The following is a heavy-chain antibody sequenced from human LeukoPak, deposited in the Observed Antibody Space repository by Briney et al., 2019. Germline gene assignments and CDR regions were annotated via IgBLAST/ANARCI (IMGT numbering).Heavy chain of an antibody. CDR1: GGSISSYY. CDR2: IYTSGST. J-gene: IGHJ6*02. D-gene: IGHD6-13*01. V-gene: IGHV4-4*07. CDR3: ARDLVRRSSSWLDGMDV. Sequence: TSETLSLTCTVSGGSISSYYWSWIRQPAGKGLEWIGRIYTSGSTNYNPSLKSRVTMSVDTSKNQFSLKLSSVTAADTAVYYCARDLVRRSSSWLDGMDVWGQGTTVTVSS.